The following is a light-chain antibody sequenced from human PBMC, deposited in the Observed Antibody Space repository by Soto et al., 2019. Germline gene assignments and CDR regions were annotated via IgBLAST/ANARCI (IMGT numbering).Light chain of an antibody. V-gene: IGKV3-20*01. CDR1: QSVSSNF. CDR3: QQYGSSTLT. CDR2: GAS. J-gene: IGKJ1*01. Sequence: EMVLTQSPGTLSLSPGERGTLSCRASQSVSSNFLAWYQQKPGQAPRVLIHGASNRATDMPDRFSGSGSGTDFTLIISRLEPEDFAVYYCQQYGSSTLTFGQGTKVEIK.